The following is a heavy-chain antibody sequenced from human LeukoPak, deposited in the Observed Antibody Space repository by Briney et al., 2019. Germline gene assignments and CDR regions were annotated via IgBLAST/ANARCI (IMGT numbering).Heavy chain of an antibody. V-gene: IGHV3-21*01. CDR2: ISSSSRYI. D-gene: IGHD5-18*01. J-gene: IGHJ4*02. CDR1: GFTFSSYH. CDR3: ARRAATERGHSYGLDY. Sequence: GGSLRLSCEVSGFTFSSYHMNWVCQAPGKGLEWVSSISSSSRYIYYADSMTGRFTISRDNAKNSLYLQMHSLRAEDTAMYYCARRAATERGHSYGLDYWGQGTLVTVSS.